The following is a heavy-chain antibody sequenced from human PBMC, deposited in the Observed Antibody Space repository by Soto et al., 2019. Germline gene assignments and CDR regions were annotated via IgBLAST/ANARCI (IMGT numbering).Heavy chain of an antibody. Sequence: EVQLVESGGHLVQPGGSLRLSCAASGFTFSSYEMNWVRQAPGKGLEWVSYISTRGNIIHYADSVKGRFTISRDNAKNSLYLQMNSLRAEDTAVYYCARDIDYYDSSGYQDYWGQGTLVTVSS. CDR1: GFTFSSYE. CDR2: ISTRGNII. V-gene: IGHV3-48*03. D-gene: IGHD3-22*01. J-gene: IGHJ4*02. CDR3: ARDIDYYDSSGYQDY.